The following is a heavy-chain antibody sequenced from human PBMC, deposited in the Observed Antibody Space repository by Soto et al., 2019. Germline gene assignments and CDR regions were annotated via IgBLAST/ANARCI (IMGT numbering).Heavy chain of an antibody. CDR3: ARLRPAAIRLYYFYYMDV. J-gene: IGHJ6*03. CDR2: IYYSGST. Sequence: SETLSLTCTVSGGSISSYYWSWIRQPPGKGLEWIGYIYYSGSTNYNPSLKSRVTISVDTSKNQFSLKLSSVTAADTAVYYCARLRPAAIRLYYFYYMDVWGKGTTVTVSS. D-gene: IGHD2-2*01. V-gene: IGHV4-59*08. CDR1: GGSISSYY.